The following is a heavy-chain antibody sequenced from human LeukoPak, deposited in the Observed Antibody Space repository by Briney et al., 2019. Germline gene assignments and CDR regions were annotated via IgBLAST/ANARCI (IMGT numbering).Heavy chain of an antibody. D-gene: IGHD3-10*01. V-gene: IGHV1-2*02. CDR2: VNPNSCGT. CDR1: GYTFTGYY. CDR3: ARARITMVRGVIHWFDP. J-gene: IGHJ5*02. Sequence: SVNVSYKACGYTFTGYYMHWLGQAPGQGLEWIGWVNPNSCGTNYAQKLQGRVNMTRDTSISTAYMELSRPRSDDTAVYYCARARITMVRGVIHWFDPWGQGTLVTVSS.